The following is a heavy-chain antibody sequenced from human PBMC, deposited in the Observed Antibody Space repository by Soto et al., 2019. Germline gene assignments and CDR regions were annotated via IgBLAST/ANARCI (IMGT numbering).Heavy chain of an antibody. V-gene: IGHV4-4*07. Sequence: SETLSLTCTVSRGSLDLFHWSWIRQAAGKGLEWVGHIQASGTTKYNPSLKSRVTMSIDTSEDRFSLKLSSVTAADTAVYYCAGFSSSWYLLYGPVFDDWGQGTLVTVAS. D-gene: IGHD6-13*01. CDR3: AGFSSSWYLLYGPVFDD. CDR2: IQASGTT. CDR1: RGSLDLFH. J-gene: IGHJ4*02.